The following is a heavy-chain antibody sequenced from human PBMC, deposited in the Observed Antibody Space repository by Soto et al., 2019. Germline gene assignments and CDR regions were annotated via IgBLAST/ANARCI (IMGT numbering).Heavy chain of an antibody. CDR2: IYHGGST. Sequence: SETLSLTCAVSGYSISSGYYCGWLRQPPGKGMEWIGSIYHGGSTYYNPSLNSRVTLSIDMTNNHVSLILHSVTAADTAVYYFARAGPWVPEYDESSPYTIYHWFDPWGQGTRVTASS. V-gene: IGHV4-38-2*01. D-gene: IGHD2-2*02. CDR1: GYSISSGYY. J-gene: IGHJ5*01. CDR3: ARAGPWVPEYDESSPYTIYHWFDP.